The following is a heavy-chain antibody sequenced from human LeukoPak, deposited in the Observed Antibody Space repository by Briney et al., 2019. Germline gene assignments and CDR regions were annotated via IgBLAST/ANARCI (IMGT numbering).Heavy chain of an antibody. D-gene: IGHD3-22*01. CDR1: GGSISSYR. V-gene: IGHV4-59*03. J-gene: IGHJ4*02. Sequence: TSETPSLTCNVSGGSISSYRWSWIRQPPGKGLEWIGYISYDGNTNYNPSLKSRVTLSVDTSKNQFSLNLKSVTAADTAIYYCTKGYYEPFDRWGQGTLVTVTS. CDR2: ISYDGNT. CDR3: TKGYYEPFDR.